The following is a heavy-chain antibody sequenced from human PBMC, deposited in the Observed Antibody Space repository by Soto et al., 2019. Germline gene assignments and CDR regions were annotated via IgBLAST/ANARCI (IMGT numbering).Heavy chain of an antibody. Sequence: QVQLVESGGGVVQPGRSLRLSCAASGFTFSSYGMHWVRQAPGKGLEWVAVISYDGSNKYYADSVKGRFTISRDNSKNTLYLQMNSLRAEDTAVYYCGKDLEGITMVRGVMDVWGQGTTVTVSS. CDR2: ISYDGSNK. V-gene: IGHV3-30*18. J-gene: IGHJ6*02. CDR1: GFTFSSYG. CDR3: GKDLEGITMVRGVMDV. D-gene: IGHD3-10*01.